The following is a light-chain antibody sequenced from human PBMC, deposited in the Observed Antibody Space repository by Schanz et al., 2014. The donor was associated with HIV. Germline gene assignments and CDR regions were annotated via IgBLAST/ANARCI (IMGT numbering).Light chain of an antibody. Sequence: QSALTQPASVSGSPGQSITISCTGTSSDVGGYNYVSWFQQRPGKAPQLMIYDGSNRPSGVSNRFSGSKSGNTASLTISGLQAEDEADYYCSSYTSSTTLDVVFGGGTKLTVL. CDR3: SSYTSSTTLDVV. V-gene: IGLV2-14*03. J-gene: IGLJ2*01. CDR1: SSDVGGYNY. CDR2: DGS.